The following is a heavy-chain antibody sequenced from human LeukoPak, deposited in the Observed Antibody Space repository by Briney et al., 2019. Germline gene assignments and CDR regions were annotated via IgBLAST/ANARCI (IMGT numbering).Heavy chain of an antibody. Sequence: GESLKTSGKGSGYSFTSYLIGWVRQMPGKGLGWMGIIYPGDSDTRYSPSFQGQVTISANNSISTAYLQWSSLKASDSAMYYCARQYDFWSGYRDSYYMDVWGKGTTVTVSS. J-gene: IGHJ6*03. CDR3: ARQYDFWSGYRDSYYMDV. CDR1: GYSFTSYL. V-gene: IGHV5-51*01. CDR2: IYPGDSDT. D-gene: IGHD3-3*01.